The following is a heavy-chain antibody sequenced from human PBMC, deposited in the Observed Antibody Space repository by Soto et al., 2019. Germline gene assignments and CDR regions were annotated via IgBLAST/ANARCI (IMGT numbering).Heavy chain of an antibody. Sequence: PSETLSLTCTVSGGSISSGSYFWAWIRQPPGMGLEWVGSAHYSGSTHYNPSLKSRVTISVDTSKNEFSLKLRSVTAADTAVYYCARQPTTGDTDLWFDPWGQGTLVTVSS. CDR3: ARQPTTGDTDLWFDP. V-gene: IGHV4-39*01. CDR2: AHYSGST. D-gene: IGHD2-21*01. CDR1: GGSISSGSYF. J-gene: IGHJ5*02.